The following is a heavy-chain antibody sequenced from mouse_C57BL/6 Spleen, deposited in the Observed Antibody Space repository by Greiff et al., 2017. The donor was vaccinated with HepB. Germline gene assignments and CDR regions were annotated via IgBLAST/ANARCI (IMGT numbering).Heavy chain of an antibody. D-gene: IGHD1-1*01. V-gene: IGHV1-64*01. CDR1: GYTFTSYW. CDR2: IHPNSGST. CDR3: ARVHYYGSSYGYFDV. J-gene: IGHJ1*03. Sequence: VQLQQSGAELVKPGASVKLSCKASGYTFTSYWMHWVKQRPGQGLEWIGMIHPNSGSTNYNEKFKIKATLTVDKSSSTAYMQLSSLTSEDSAVYYCARVHYYGSSYGYFDVWGTGTTVTVSS.